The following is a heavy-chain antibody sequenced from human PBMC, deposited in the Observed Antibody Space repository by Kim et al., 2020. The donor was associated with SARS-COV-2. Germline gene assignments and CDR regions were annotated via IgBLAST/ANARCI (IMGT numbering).Heavy chain of an antibody. D-gene: IGHD3-3*01. V-gene: IGHV3-72*01. CDR3: ARGSEGWLLSQGYYYYMDV. J-gene: IGHJ6*03. CDR2: TRNKANSYTT. CDR1: GFTFSDHY. Sequence: GGSLRLSCAASGFTFSDHYMDWVRQAPGKGLEWVGRTRNKANSYTTEYAASVKGRFTISRDDSKNSLYLQMKSLKTEDTAVYYCARGSEGWLLSQGYYYYMDVWGKGTTVTVSS.